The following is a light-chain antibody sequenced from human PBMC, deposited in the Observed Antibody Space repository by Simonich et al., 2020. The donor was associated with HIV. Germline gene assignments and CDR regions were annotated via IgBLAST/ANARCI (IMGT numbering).Light chain of an antibody. CDR2: DVN. CDR3: QSYDSSIRV. Sequence: NFMLTQPHSVSESPGKTVTISCTRSSGSIASNYVQWYQQRPGSSPPTVIYDVNQRPSGVPDRFSGSIDSSSNSASLTISGLKTEDEADYYCQSYDSSIRVFGGGTKVTVL. J-gene: IGLJ2*01. V-gene: IGLV6-57*01. CDR1: SGSIASNY.